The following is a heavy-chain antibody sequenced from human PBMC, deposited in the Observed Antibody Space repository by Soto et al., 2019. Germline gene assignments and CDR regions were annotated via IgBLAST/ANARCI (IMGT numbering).Heavy chain of an antibody. D-gene: IGHD3-22*01. CDR2: IYHGGNT. CDR1: GAPISTGNW. Sequence: QVHLQESGPRLVQSSGTLSLTCGVSGAPISTGNWWTWVRQSPGKGLELIGEIYHGGNTNYRPSLKSRVTISVDKSKNQFSLRLTSVTAADTAVYYCARHSSYYYDSSAYYDSWGQGILVTVSS. CDR3: ARHSSYYYDSSAYYDS. V-gene: IGHV4-4*02. J-gene: IGHJ5*01.